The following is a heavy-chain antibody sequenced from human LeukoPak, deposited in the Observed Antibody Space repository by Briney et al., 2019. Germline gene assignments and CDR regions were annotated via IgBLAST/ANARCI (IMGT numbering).Heavy chain of an antibody. CDR2: IRSKAYGGTT. V-gene: IGHV3-49*04. CDR1: GFTFGDYA. CDR3: TRVLGFGELLLYFDY. J-gene: IGHJ4*02. Sequence: GGSLRLSCTASGFTFGDYAMSWVRQAPGKGLEWVGFIRSKAYGGTTEYAASVKGRFTISRDDSKSIAYLQMNSLKTEDTAVYYCTRVLGFGELLLYFDYWGQGTLVTVSS. D-gene: IGHD3-10*01.